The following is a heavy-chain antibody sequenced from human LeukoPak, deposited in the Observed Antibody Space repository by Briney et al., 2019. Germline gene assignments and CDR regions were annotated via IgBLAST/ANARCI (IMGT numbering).Heavy chain of an antibody. Sequence: GGSLRLSCAASGSTFSYSWMSWVRQAPGKGLEWVANIKHDGSEKYYVDSVKGRFTISKDNAKNSLYLQMNSLRAEDTAMYYCARDRASAYNLDYWGQGTLVTVSS. CDR1: GSTFSYSW. V-gene: IGHV3-7*01. J-gene: IGHJ4*02. D-gene: IGHD5-12*01. CDR2: IKHDGSEK. CDR3: ARDRASAYNLDY.